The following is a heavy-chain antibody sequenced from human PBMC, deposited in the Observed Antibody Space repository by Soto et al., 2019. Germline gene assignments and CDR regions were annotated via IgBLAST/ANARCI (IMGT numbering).Heavy chain of an antibody. CDR3: AKLMGRYDYSRNY. V-gene: IGHV3-23*01. CDR2: ISGSGVYT. Sequence: GGSLRLSCAASGFTFGSYAMTWVRQAPGKGLEWVSSISGSGVYTYYADSVKGRFTVSRDNSKNTLYLQMSSLRAEDTAVYYCAKLMGRYDYSRNYWGQGTLVTVSS. D-gene: IGHD3-16*01. J-gene: IGHJ4*02. CDR1: GFTFGSYA.